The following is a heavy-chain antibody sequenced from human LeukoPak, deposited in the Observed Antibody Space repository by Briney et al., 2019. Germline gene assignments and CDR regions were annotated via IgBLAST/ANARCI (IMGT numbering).Heavy chain of an antibody. CDR3: ARSNSGWDAFDV. Sequence: ASVKVSCRASGYTFTSYAMHWVRQAPGQRLGWMGWINAGNGNTKYSQRFQGRVTITRDTSASTAYMELSSLRSEDTAVYYCARSNSGWDAFDVWGQGTMVTVSS. CDR2: INAGNGNT. V-gene: IGHV1-3*01. CDR1: GYTFTSYA. D-gene: IGHD6-19*01. J-gene: IGHJ3*01.